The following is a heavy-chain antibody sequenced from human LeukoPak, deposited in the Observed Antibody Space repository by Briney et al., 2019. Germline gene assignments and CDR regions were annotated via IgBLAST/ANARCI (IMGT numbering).Heavy chain of an antibody. CDR3: ATIDGHYDSSGY. J-gene: IGHJ4*02. V-gene: IGHV1-24*01. CDR2: FDPEDGET. Sequence: ASVKVSCKVSGYTLTELSMHWVRQAPGKGLEWMGGFDPEDGETIYAQKFQGRVTMTEDTSTDTAYMELSSLRSEDTAVYYCATIDGHYDSSGYWGQGTLVIVSS. CDR1: GYTLTELS. D-gene: IGHD3-22*01.